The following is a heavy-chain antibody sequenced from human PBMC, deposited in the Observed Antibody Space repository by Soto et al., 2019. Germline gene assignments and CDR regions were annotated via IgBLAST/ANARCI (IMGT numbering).Heavy chain of an antibody. V-gene: IGHV1-18*01. CDR3: ARDLFGEDGAGYFDY. CDR2: ISGLNGNT. CDR1: GYSFSTYG. D-gene: IGHD3-10*01. Sequence: QVHLVQSGVEVKKPGASVKVSCKASGYSFSTYGISWVRQAPGQGLEWMGWISGLNGNTNYAQKLQGSVTKTTDTSTSTAYMELRSLGFDDTAMYYCARDLFGEDGAGYFDYWGQGTLVTVSS. J-gene: IGHJ4*02.